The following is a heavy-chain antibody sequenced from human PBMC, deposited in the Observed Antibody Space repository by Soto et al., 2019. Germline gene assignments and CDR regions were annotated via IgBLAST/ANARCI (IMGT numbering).Heavy chain of an antibody. CDR3: ASEGNSYGSARMFD. D-gene: IGHD5-18*01. Sequence: QVQLVQSGAEVKKAGASVKVSCKASGYTFTSYYLHWVRQAPGLGLEWMGLINASGGTRSYAQRFQGRVTMTSDTATSTVYMELSSLRSDDTAVYYCASEGNSYGSARMFDWGQGTLVTVSS. V-gene: IGHV1-46*01. CDR1: GYTFTSYY. J-gene: IGHJ4*02. CDR2: INASGGTR.